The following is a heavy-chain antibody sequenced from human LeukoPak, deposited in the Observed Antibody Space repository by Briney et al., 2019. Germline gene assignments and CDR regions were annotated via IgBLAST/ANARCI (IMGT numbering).Heavy chain of an antibody. J-gene: IGHJ4*02. Sequence: PGGSLRLSCAASGFTFSNAWMNWVRQAPGKGLEWVGRIKSKTDGGTTDYAAPVKGRFTISRDDSKNTLYLQMDSLKSEDAAMYYCTTVATIVTQNFDYWGRGTLVTVSS. D-gene: IGHD4/OR15-4a*01. V-gene: IGHV3-15*01. CDR3: TTVATIVTQNFDY. CDR2: IKSKTDGGTT. CDR1: GFTFSNAW.